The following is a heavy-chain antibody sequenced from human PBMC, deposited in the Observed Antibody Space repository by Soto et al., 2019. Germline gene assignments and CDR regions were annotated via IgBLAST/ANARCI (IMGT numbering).Heavy chain of an antibody. Sequence: ALVKVACKASGYTFTRYGVSWVRQAPGQGLEWMGWISAYNGNTNYAQKLQGRVTMTTDTSTSTAYMELRSLRSDDTAVYYCARDGSWELLAFYFDYWGQGTLVTVSS. CDR2: ISAYNGNT. V-gene: IGHV1-18*01. CDR3: ARDGSWELLAFYFDY. D-gene: IGHD1-26*01. CDR1: GYTFTRYG. J-gene: IGHJ4*02.